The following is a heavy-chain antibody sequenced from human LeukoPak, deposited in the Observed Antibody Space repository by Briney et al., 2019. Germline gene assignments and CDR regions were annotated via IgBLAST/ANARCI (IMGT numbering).Heavy chain of an antibody. J-gene: IGHJ2*01. CDR3: ARDRGYDFWSGSFDL. Sequence: QPGGSLRLSCEASGFSFNSYDMHWVRQVTGKGLXXXXAIGTGGDTYYADFVKGRFTISRENAKKSFYLEMNCLSAGDTAVYYCARDRGYDFWSGSFDLWGRGTLVTVSS. V-gene: IGHV3-13*01. CDR1: GFSFNSYD. D-gene: IGHD3-3*01. CDR2: IGTGGDT.